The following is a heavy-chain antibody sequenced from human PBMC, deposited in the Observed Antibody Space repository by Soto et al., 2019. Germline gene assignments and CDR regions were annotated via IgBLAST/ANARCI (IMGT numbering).Heavy chain of an antibody. J-gene: IGHJ4*02. D-gene: IGHD4-17*01. V-gene: IGHV3-30*18. CDR1: GFTFSSYG. CDR3: AKDRGALRWSEEHYYFDY. CDR2: ILYDGSKK. Sequence: GRSLRLSCAASGFTFSSYGMHWVRQAPGKGLEWVAVILYDGSKKYYADSMKGRFTISRDNSKNTLYLQMDSLRAEDTAVYYCAKDRGALRWSEEHYYFDYWGQGALVTVSS.